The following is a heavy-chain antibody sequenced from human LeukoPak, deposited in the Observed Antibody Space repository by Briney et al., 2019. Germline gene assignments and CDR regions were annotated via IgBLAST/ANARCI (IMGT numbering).Heavy chain of an antibody. CDR1: GFTVSSNY. V-gene: IGHV3-53*01. CDR3: ASLPGRGAVTTDGYWYFDL. CDR2: IYTGGGT. J-gene: IGHJ2*01. D-gene: IGHD4-17*01. Sequence: GGSLRFSCAASGFTVSSNYMTWVRQAPGKGLEWVSVIYTGGGTYYADSVKGRFTVSRDNSKNTLYLQLNSLRAEDTAVYYCASLPGRGAVTTDGYWYFDLWGRGTLVTVSS.